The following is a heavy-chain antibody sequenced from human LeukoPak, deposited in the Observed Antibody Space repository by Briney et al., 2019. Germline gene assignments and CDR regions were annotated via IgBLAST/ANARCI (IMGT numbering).Heavy chain of an antibody. D-gene: IGHD1-26*01. CDR2: ISSSGSSI. V-gene: IGHV3-48*03. CDR3: ARGRKDSGSYFVY. CDR1: GFTFSSYE. Sequence: GGSLRLSCVASGFTFSSYEMNWVRQAPGKGLEWVSYISSSGSSIYYADSVKGRFTISRDNSKNTLYLQMDTLRAEDTAVYYCARGRKDSGSYFVYWGQGILVTVTS. J-gene: IGHJ4*02.